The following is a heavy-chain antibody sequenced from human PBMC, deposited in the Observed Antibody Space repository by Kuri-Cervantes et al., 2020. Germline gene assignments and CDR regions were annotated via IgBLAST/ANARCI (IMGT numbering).Heavy chain of an antibody. V-gene: IGHV3-7*01. CDR3: VSGTGPTTGTTLFDC. CDR1: GFTFSDYW. CDR2: IKQDGSEK. D-gene: IGHD4-17*01. J-gene: IGHJ4*02. Sequence: GESLKISCAASGFTFSDYWMTWVRQAPGKGLEWVGNIKQDGSEKYYVDSVKGRFTISRDNAKNSVYLQMNSLRVEDTAVYYCVSGTGPTTGTTLFDCWGQGTLVTVSS.